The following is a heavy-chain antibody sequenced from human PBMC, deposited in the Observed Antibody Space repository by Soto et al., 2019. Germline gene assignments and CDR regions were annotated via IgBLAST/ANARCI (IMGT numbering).Heavy chain of an antibody. J-gene: IGHJ4*02. CDR3: ARARGVVVPDTGLGVFDY. Sequence: GGSLRLSCAASGFTFSSYAMHWVRQAPGKGLEWVAVISYDGSNKYYADSVKGRFTISRDNSKNTLYLQMNSLRAEDTAVYYCARARGVVVPDTGLGVFDYWGQGTLVTVSS. CDR1: GFTFSSYA. V-gene: IGHV3-30-3*01. CDR2: ISYDGSNK. D-gene: IGHD2-2*01.